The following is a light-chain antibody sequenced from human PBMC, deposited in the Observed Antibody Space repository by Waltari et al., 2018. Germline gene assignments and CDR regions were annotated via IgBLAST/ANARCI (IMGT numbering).Light chain of an antibody. CDR2: GKD. V-gene: IGLV3-19*01. J-gene: IGLJ3*02. CDR3: SSRNGRANQVV. Sequence: SSELTQDPAVSVALGQTVRFPCQGDSLQTSYASWYQLKPGQAPVLVIYGKDKRPSGIPDRISGYSSGTTSSLTITGAQAEDEADYYCSSRNGRANQVVFAGGTKVTVL. CDR1: SLQTSY.